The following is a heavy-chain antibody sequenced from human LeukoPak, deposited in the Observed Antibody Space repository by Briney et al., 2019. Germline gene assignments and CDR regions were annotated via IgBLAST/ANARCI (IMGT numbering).Heavy chain of an antibody. D-gene: IGHD3-22*01. J-gene: IGHJ4*02. CDR3: ATQKSYYYDSSDH. V-gene: IGHV4-34*01. CDR2: INHSGST. CDR1: GGSFSGYY. Sequence: PSETLSLTCAVYGGSFSGYYWSWIRQPPGKGLEWIGEINHSGSTNYNPSLKSRVTISVDTSKNQFSLKLSSVTAADTAVYYCATQKSYYYDSSDHWGQGTLVTVSS.